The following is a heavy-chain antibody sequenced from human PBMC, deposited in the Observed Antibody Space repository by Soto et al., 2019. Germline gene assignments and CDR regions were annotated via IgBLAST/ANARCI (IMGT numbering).Heavy chain of an antibody. CDR1: GFTFSSYN. D-gene: IGHD3-22*01. V-gene: IGHV3-21*01. CDR3: ARVHYYDSSAYYL. Sequence: PGGSLRLSCAASGFTFSSYNMNWVRQAPGKGLEWVPSISSSSSYIYYADSVKGRFTISRDNAKNSLYLQMSSLRAEDTAVYYCARVHYYDSSAYYLWGQGTLVTVSS. CDR2: ISSSSSYI. J-gene: IGHJ4*02.